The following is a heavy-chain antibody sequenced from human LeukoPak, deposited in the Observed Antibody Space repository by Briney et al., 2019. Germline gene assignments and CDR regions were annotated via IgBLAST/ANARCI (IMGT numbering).Heavy chain of an antibody. D-gene: IGHD3-16*01. Sequence: GGSLRLSCAASGFTFSSYEMNWVRQAPGKGLEWVSYISSSGSTIYYADSVKGRFTISRDNAKNSLYLQMNSLRAEDTAVYYCASVNYDYVWGSLGLDYWGQGTLVTVSS. CDR3: ASVNYDYVWGSLGLDY. CDR2: ISSSGSTI. J-gene: IGHJ4*02. CDR1: GFTFSSYE. V-gene: IGHV3-48*03.